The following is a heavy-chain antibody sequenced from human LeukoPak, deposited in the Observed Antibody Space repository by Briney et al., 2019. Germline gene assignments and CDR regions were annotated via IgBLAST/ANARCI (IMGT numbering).Heavy chain of an antibody. CDR2: IKQDGSEK. CDR3: ARELVVAGTDY. CDR1: GFTFSSYA. J-gene: IGHJ4*02. V-gene: IGHV3-7*01. Sequence: GGSLRLSCAASGFTFSSYAMSWVRQAPGKGLEWVANIKQDGSEKYYVDSVKGRFTISRDNAKNSLYLQMNSLRAEDTAVYYCARELVVAGTDYWGQGTLVTVSS. D-gene: IGHD6-19*01.